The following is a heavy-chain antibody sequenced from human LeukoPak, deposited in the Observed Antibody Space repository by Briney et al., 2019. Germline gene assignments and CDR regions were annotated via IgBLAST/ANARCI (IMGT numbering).Heavy chain of an antibody. J-gene: IGHJ4*02. D-gene: IGHD6-19*01. CDR2: IRYDGSNK. Sequence: GGSLRLSCAAYGFTFSSYVMHWVRQAPGKGLEWVAFIRYDGSNKYYADSVKGRFTISRDNSKNTLYLQMNSLRAEDTAVYYCAKDLRYSSGRGGFDYWGQGTLVTVSS. CDR1: GFTFSSYV. CDR3: AKDLRYSSGRGGFDY. V-gene: IGHV3-30*02.